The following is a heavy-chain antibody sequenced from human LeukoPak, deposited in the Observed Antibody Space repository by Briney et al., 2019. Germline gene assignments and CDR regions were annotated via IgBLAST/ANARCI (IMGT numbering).Heavy chain of an antibody. J-gene: IGHJ4*02. CDR3: ARDSRRYCSGGSCYLVY. CDR1: GYIFTSYG. CDR2: ISAYNGNT. D-gene: IGHD2-15*01. Sequence: ASVKVSCKASGYIFTSYGISWVRQAPGQGLEWMGWISAYNGNTNYAQKLQGRVTMTTDTSTSTAYMELRSLRSDDTAVYYCARDSRRYCSGGSCYLVYRGQGTLVTVSS. V-gene: IGHV1-18*01.